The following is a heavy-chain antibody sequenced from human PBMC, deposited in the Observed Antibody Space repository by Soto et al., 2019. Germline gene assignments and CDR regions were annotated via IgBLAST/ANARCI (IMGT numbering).Heavy chain of an antibody. J-gene: IGHJ4*02. CDR2: ISYDGSNK. Sequence: QVQLVESGGGVVQPGRSLRLSCAASGFTFSSYGMHWVRQAPGKGLEWVAVISYDGSNKYYADSVKGRFTISRDNSKNTLYLQMNSLRAEDTAVYYCAKDKPGYFDYWGQGTLVTVSS. CDR1: GFTFSSYG. CDR3: AKDKPGYFDY. V-gene: IGHV3-30*18.